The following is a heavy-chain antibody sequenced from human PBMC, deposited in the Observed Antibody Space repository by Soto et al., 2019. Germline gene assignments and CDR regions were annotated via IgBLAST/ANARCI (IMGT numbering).Heavy chain of an antibody. J-gene: IGHJ6*02. D-gene: IGHD2-8*01. CDR2: INPKSGGT. CDR1: GYSFTDYH. Sequence: ASVKVFCKASGYSFTDYHIHWVRQAPGQGLEWLGRINPKSGGTSTAQKFQGWVTMTTDTSISTASMELTRLTSDDTAIYYCARGDSTDCSNGVCSFFYNHDMDVWGQGTTVTVSS. V-gene: IGHV1-2*04. CDR3: ARGDSTDCSNGVCSFFYNHDMDV.